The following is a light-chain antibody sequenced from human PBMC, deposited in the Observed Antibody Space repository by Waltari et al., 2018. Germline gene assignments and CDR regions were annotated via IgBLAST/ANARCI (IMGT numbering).Light chain of an antibody. V-gene: IGLV1-40*01. Sequence: QSVLTQPPSVSGAPGQRVTISCTGSSSNIGAGYDVHWYQQLPGPAPKLLIWGNRNRPSGVPDRFSGSKSGTAASLAITGLQAEDEADYYCQSYDSSLSGVVFGGGTKLTVL. CDR2: GNR. CDR1: SSNIGAGYD. J-gene: IGLJ3*02. CDR3: QSYDSSLSGVV.